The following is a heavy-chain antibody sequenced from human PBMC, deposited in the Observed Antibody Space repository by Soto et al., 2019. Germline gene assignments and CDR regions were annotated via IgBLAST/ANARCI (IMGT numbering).Heavy chain of an antibody. CDR3: ARDRYYYGSGSYSPYYYYMDV. CDR1: GYTFTGYY. J-gene: IGHJ6*03. D-gene: IGHD3-10*01. CDR2: INPNSGGT. V-gene: IGHV1-2*04. Sequence: QVQLVQSGAEVKKPGASVKVSCKASGYTFTGYYMHWVRQAPGQGLEWMGWINPNSGGTNYAQKFQGWVTMPRDTSISTAYMELSRLRSDATAVYYCARDRYYYGSGSYSPYYYYMDVWGKGTTVTVSS.